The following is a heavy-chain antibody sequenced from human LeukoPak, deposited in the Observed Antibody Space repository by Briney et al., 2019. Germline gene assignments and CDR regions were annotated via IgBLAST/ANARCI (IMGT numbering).Heavy chain of an antibody. CDR2: IISSSSTI. D-gene: IGHD5-18*01. CDR1: GFTFSTYS. CDR3: ARDRYSYGENWFDP. J-gene: IGHJ5*02. V-gene: IGHV3-48*01. Sequence: GGSLRLSCAASGFTFSTYSMNWVRQAPGKGLEWISYIISSSSTIYYADSVKGRFTISRDNSKNTLYLQMNSLRAEDTAVYYCARDRYSYGENWFDPWGQGTLVTVSS.